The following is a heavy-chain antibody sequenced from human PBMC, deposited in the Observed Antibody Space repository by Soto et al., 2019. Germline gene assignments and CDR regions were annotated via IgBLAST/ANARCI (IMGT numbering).Heavy chain of an antibody. CDR2: INHSGGT. CDR3: ARGLGDSSSWYFDY. CDR1: GGSFSGYY. J-gene: IGHJ4*02. Sequence: SETLSLTCAVYGGSFSGYYLSWNRQPPGKGLEWIGEINHSGGTNYTPPLKSRVTISVDTSKNQFSLKLSSVTAADTAVYYCARGLGDSSSWYFDYWGQGTLVTVSS. V-gene: IGHV4-34*01. D-gene: IGHD6-13*01.